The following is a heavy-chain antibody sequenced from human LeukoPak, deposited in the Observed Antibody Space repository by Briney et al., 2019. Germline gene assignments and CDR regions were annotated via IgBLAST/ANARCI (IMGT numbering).Heavy chain of an antibody. V-gene: IGHV3-7*01. Sequence: GGSLRLSCAASGFTFSNAWMSWVRQAPGKGLEWVANIKQDGSEKYYVDSVKGRFTISRDNAKNSLYLQMNSLRAEDTAVYYCAKGGRMEYCSGGSCYSDAFDIWGQGTMVTVSS. CDR1: GFTFSNAW. CDR3: AKGGRMEYCSGGSCYSDAFDI. CDR2: IKQDGSEK. J-gene: IGHJ3*02. D-gene: IGHD2-15*01.